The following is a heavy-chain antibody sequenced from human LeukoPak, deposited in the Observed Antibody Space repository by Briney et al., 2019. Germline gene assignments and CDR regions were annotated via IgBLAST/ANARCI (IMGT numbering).Heavy chain of an antibody. D-gene: IGHD6-19*01. CDR1: GFTFSSYW. CDR3: ARSLRVAVAASY. J-gene: IGHJ4*02. Sequence: PGGSLRLSCVASGFTFSSYWMSWVRQAPGKGLEWVANIKQDGSEKYYVDSLKGRFTIFRDNAKNSLYLQMNSLTAEDTAIYYCARSLRVAVAASYWGQGTLVTVSS. V-gene: IGHV3-7*01. CDR2: IKQDGSEK.